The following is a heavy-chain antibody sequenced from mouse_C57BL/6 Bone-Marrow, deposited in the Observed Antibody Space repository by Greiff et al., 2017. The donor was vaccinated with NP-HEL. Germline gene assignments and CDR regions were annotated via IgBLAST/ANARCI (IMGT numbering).Heavy chain of an antibody. J-gene: IGHJ4*01. D-gene: IGHD1-1*01. V-gene: IGHV1-82*01. Sequence: VQLQQSGPELVKPGASVKISCKASGYAFSSSWMNWVKQRPGKGLEWIGRIYPGDGDTNYNGKFKGKATLTADKSSSTAYMQLSSLTSEDSAVYFCATFTVVARRPIYYAMDYWGQGTSVTVSS. CDR1: GYAFSSSW. CDR3: ATFTVVARRPIYYAMDY. CDR2: IYPGDGDT.